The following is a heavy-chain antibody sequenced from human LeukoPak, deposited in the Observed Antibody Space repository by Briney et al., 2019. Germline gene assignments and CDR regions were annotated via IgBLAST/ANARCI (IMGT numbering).Heavy chain of an antibody. CDR1: GGSFSGYY. CDR3: ARGRQEISMILVVMTGVSYYLDV. J-gene: IGHJ6*03. CDR2: INPSGST. V-gene: IGHV4-34*01. D-gene: IGHD3-22*01. Sequence: SETLSLTCAVYGGSFSGYYWTWIRQSPGKGLEWIGEINPSGSTYYNPSLKSRLTISRDTSKNQFSLRLSSVTAADTAVYYSARGRQEISMILVVMTGVSYYLDVWGKGTTVTVS.